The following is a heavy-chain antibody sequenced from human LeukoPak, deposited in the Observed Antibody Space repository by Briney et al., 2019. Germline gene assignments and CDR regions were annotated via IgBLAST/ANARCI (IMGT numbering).Heavy chain of an antibody. CDR3: ARDEYYCSSTSCLGRHNYYYYYYMDV. CDR2: INPNSGGT. J-gene: IGHJ6*03. CDR1: GYTFTGYY. V-gene: IGHV1-2*02. Sequence: GASVKVSCKASGYTFTGYYMHWVRQAPGQGLEWMGWINPNSGGTNYAQKFQGRVTMTRDTSISTAYMELSSLRSEDTAVYYCARDEYYCSSTSCLGRHNYYYYYYMDVWGKGTTVTISS. D-gene: IGHD2-2*01.